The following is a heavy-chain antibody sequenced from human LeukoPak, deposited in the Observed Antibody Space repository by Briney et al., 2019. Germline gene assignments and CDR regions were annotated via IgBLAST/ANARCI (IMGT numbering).Heavy chain of an antibody. CDR3: ASGDVGYDILTGDAYYYYGMDV. CDR1: GGTFSSYA. Sequence: ASVKVSCKASGGTFSSYAISWVRQAPGQGLEWMGWISAYNGNTNYAQKLQGRVTMTTDTSTSTAYMELRSLRSEDTAVYYCASGDVGYDILTGDAYYYYGMDVWGQGTTVTVSS. V-gene: IGHV1-18*01. D-gene: IGHD3-9*01. J-gene: IGHJ6*02. CDR2: ISAYNGNT.